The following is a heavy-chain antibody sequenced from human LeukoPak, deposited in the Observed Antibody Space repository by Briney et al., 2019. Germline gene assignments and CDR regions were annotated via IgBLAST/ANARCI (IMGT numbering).Heavy chain of an antibody. V-gene: IGHV1-46*01. CDR3: ARVKSYYYDTSDKDAFDI. J-gene: IGHJ3*02. D-gene: IGHD3-22*01. CDR2: INPRGGST. Sequence: ASVKVSCKASGYTFTSHFMHWVRQAPGQGREWMGIINPRGGSTSYTQKFQGRVTMTRDTSTSTVYMELSSLRSEDTAVYYCARVKSYYYDTSDKDAFDIWGQGTMVTVSS. CDR1: GYTFTSHF.